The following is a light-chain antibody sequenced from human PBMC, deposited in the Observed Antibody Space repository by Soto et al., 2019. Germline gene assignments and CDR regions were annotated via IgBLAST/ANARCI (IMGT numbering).Light chain of an antibody. CDR2: DAS. CDR3: QQDGSRTWT. J-gene: IGKJ1*01. CDR1: QRVGGNY. V-gene: IGKV3-20*01. Sequence: ELVLTQSPVTLSLSPGERATLSCRASQRVGGNYLAWYQQKRGQSPRLLIYDASSRATDIPDRFSGSGSGTDFTLTITKVEPEEFAVYYCQQDGSRTWTFGQGTKREMK.